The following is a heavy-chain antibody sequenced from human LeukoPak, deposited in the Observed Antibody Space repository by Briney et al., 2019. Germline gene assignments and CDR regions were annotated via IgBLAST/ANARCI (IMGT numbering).Heavy chain of an antibody. CDR2: IIPIFGIA. J-gene: IGHJ6*02. CDR1: GGTFSSYA. D-gene: IGHD3-10*01. V-gene: IGHV1-69*04. Sequence: SVKVSCKASGGTFSSYAISWVRQAPGQGLEWMGRIIPIFGIANYAQKFQGRVTITADKSTSTAYMELSSLRSEDTAVYYCANRGLGGMVRGLYYYYGMDVWGQGTTVTVSS. CDR3: ANRGLGGMVRGLYYYYGMDV.